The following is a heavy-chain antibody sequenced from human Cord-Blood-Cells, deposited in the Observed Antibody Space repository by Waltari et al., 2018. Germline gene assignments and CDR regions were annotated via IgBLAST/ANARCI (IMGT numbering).Heavy chain of an antibody. CDR2: INHSGST. D-gene: IGHD6-13*01. J-gene: IGHJ5*02. CDR3: ARGRYSSSNWFDP. Sequence: QVQLQQWGAGLLKPSETLSLTCAVYGGSFSGYYWSWIRQPPGKGLEWIGEINHSGSTNYHPSHKSRVTRSVDTSKNQFSLKLSSVTAADTAVYYCARGRYSSSNWFDPWGQGTLVTVSS. V-gene: IGHV4-34*01. CDR1: GGSFSGYY.